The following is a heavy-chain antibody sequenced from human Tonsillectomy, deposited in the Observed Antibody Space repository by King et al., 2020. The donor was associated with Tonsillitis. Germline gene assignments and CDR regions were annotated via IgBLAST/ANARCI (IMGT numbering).Heavy chain of an antibody. J-gene: IGHJ4*02. Sequence: VQLQESGPGLVKPSQTLSLTCTVSGGSISSGGYYWSWFRQPPAKGLEWSGYIYHSERTFYNSSLKSLITVSVDTSKNQFSLTLGSVTAADTAMYYCARGRTTMATGYFDFWGQGTLV. CDR1: GGSISSGGYY. D-gene: IGHD5-18*01. CDR2: IYHSERT. V-gene: IGHV4-31*01. CDR3: ARGRTTMATGYFDF.